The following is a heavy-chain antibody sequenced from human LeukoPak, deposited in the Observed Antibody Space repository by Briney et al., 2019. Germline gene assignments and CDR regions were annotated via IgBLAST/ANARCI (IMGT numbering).Heavy chain of an antibody. CDR2: ISGSGGST. Sequence: GGSLRLSCAASGFTFSSYAMSWVRQAPGKGLEWVSAISGSGGSTYYADSVKGRFTISRDNSKNTPYLQMNSLRAEDTAVYYCAKDISGYYRPFDYWGQGTLVTVSS. V-gene: IGHV3-23*01. J-gene: IGHJ4*02. CDR3: AKDISGYYRPFDY. CDR1: GFTFSSYA. D-gene: IGHD3-22*01.